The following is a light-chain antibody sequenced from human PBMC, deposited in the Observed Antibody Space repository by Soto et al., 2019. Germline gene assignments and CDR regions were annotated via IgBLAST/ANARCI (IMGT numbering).Light chain of an antibody. CDR1: SGDVGGYDY. V-gene: IGLV2-14*01. CDR3: SSHTSGSTRV. Sequence: QSVLTQPASVSGSPGQSIAISCTGTSGDVGGYDYVSWYQQHPDKAPKLMIYEVTKRPSWVSNRFSGSKSGNTASLTISGLQPEDEADYYCSSHTSGSTRVFGSGT. CDR2: EVT. J-gene: IGLJ1*01.